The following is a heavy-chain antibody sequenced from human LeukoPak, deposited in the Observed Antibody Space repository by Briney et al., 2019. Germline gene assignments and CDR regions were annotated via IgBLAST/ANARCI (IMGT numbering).Heavy chain of an antibody. D-gene: IGHD5-24*01. CDR1: GGSISSYY. V-gene: IGHV4-59*01. Sequence: PSETLSLTCTVSGGSISSYYWSWIRQPPGKGLEWIGYIYYSGSTNYNPSLKSRVTISVDTSKNQFSLKLSPVTAADTAVYYCAREGGVDGYSFDYWGQGTLVTVSS. CDR2: IYYSGST. CDR3: AREGGVDGYSFDY. J-gene: IGHJ4*02.